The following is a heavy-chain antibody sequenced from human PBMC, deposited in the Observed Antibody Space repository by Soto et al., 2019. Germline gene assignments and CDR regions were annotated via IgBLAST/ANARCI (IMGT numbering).Heavy chain of an antibody. CDR1: GYTFTGYY. J-gene: IGHJ4*02. CDR3: ARESFGSDGYNLIDYLDY. D-gene: IGHD5-12*01. Sequence: ASVKVSCKASGYTFTGYYMHWVRQAPGQGLEWMGWINPNSGGTNYAQKFQGWVTMTRDTSISTAYMELSRLRSDDTAVYYCARESFGSDGYNLIDYLDYRGQGTLVTVSS. CDR2: INPNSGGT. V-gene: IGHV1-2*04.